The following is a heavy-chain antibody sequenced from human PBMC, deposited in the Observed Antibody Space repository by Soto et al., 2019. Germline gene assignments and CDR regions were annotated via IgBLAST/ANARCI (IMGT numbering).Heavy chain of an antibody. CDR2: ISAYNGNT. CDR1: GYTFTSYG. Sequence: QVQLVQSGAEVKKPGASVKVSCKASGYTFTSYGISWVRQAPGQGLEWMGWISAYNGNTKYAQKLQGRVTMTTETSACTAYMELRRLSPDDTAVYSCARASPPVDYWGQGTLVTVSS. V-gene: IGHV1-18*01. CDR3: ARASPPVDY. J-gene: IGHJ4*02.